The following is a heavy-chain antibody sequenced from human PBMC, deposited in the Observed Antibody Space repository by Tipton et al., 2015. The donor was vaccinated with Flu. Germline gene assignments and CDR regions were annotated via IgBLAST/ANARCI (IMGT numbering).Heavy chain of an antibody. CDR1: GFTFSTYD. J-gene: IGHJ4*02. V-gene: IGHV3-30*02. Sequence: SLRLSCAASGFTFSTYDMHWVRQAPGKGLEWVGFIRNDGSDKYYAGSVKGRFTISRDTSKNTVYMQVNSLRAEDTAVYFCARDASVVATPDYWGQGTLVTVSS. CDR3: ARDASVVATPDY. D-gene: IGHD5-12*01. CDR2: IRNDGSDK.